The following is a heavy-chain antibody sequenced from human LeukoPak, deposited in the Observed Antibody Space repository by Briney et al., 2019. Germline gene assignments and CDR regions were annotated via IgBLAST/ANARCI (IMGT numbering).Heavy chain of an antibody. CDR2: ISGDTGNT. CDR3: ARDDSSLSDY. CDR1: GYIFFSFG. V-gene: IGHV1-18*01. J-gene: IGHJ4*02. Sequence: ASVKVSCKASGYIFFSFGISWVRQAPGQGLEWMGWISGDTGNTNYAQKLQGRVTMTTDTSTSTAYMELGSLRSDDTAVYYCARDDSSLSDYWGQGTLVTVSS. D-gene: IGHD6-13*01.